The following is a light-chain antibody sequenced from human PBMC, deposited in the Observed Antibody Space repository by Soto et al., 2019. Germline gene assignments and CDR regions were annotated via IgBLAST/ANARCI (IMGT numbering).Light chain of an antibody. CDR2: AVS. V-gene: IGLV2-14*01. Sequence: QSALTQPASVSGSPGQSITISCTGTSSDIGGYNSVSWYQQHPGKAPKLVIYAVSNRPSGVSSRFSGSKSGNTASLTMSGLQAEDEATYYCSSYAGNYIYVFGTGTKVTVL. CDR3: SSYAGNYIYV. CDR1: SSDIGGYNS. J-gene: IGLJ1*01.